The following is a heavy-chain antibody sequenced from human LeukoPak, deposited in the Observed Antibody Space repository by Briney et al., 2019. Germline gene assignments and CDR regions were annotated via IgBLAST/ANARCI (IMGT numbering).Heavy chain of an antibody. Sequence: NPGGPLRLSCAASGFTFSSYSMNWVRQAPGKGLEWVSSISSSSSYIYYADSVKGRFTISRDNAKSSLYLQMNSLRAEDTAVYYCARDQSGRWELLGPLDYWGQGTLVTVSS. V-gene: IGHV3-21*01. CDR2: ISSSSSYI. J-gene: IGHJ4*02. D-gene: IGHD1-26*01. CDR1: GFTFSSYS. CDR3: ARDQSGRWELLGPLDY.